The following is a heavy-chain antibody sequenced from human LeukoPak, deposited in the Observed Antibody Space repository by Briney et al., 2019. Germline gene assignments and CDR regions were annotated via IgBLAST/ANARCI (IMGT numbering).Heavy chain of an antibody. V-gene: IGHV4-34*01. CDR2: INHSGST. CDR3: ARDRVKGDYGGNSNSQAFDI. J-gene: IGHJ3*02. Sequence: PSETLSLTCAVYGGSFSGYYWSWIRQPPGKGLEWIGEINHSGSTNYNPSLKSRVTISVDTSKNQFSLKLSSVTAADTAVYYCARDRVKGDYGGNSNSQAFDIWGQGTMVTVSS. CDR1: GGSFSGYY. D-gene: IGHD4-23*01.